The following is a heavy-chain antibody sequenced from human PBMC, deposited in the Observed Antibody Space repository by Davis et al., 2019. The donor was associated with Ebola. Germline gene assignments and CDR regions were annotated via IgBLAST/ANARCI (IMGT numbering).Heavy chain of an antibody. V-gene: IGHV1-3*01. Sequence: AASVKVSCKASGYTFTSYAMHWVRQAPGQRLEWMGWINAGNGNTTYSQKFQGRVTITRDTSASTAYMELSSLRSEDTAVYYCARTYCSSTSCYRAYYYYGMDVWGQGTTVTVSS. D-gene: IGHD2-2*01. CDR3: ARTYCSSTSCYRAYYYYGMDV. CDR2: INAGNGNT. CDR1: GYTFTSYA. J-gene: IGHJ6*02.